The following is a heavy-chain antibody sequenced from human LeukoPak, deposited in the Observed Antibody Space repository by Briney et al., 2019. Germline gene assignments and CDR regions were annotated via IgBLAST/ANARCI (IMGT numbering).Heavy chain of an antibody. CDR1: GFTFSSYG. Sequence: GGSLRLSCAASGFTFSSYGMHWDRQAPGKGLEWVAVISYDGSNKYYADSVKGRFTISRDNSKNTLYLQMNSLRAEDTAVYYCAKDGIDSGYDMDYWGQGTLVTVSS. D-gene: IGHD5-12*01. J-gene: IGHJ4*02. V-gene: IGHV3-30*18. CDR3: AKDGIDSGYDMDY. CDR2: ISYDGSNK.